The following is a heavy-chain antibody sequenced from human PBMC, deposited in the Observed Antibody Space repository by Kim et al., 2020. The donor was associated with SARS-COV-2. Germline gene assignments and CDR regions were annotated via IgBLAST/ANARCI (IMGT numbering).Heavy chain of an antibody. CDR3: EVIGMVRGVITPRPLYYYYGMDV. D-gene: IGHD3-10*01. J-gene: IGHJ6*02. V-gene: IGHV3-48*03. CDR2: ISSSGSTI. Sequence: GGSLRLSCAASGFTFSSYEMNWVRQAPGKGLEWVSYISSSGSTIYYADSVKGRFTISRDNAKNSLYLQMNSLRAEDTAVYYCEVIGMVRGVITPRPLYYYYGMDVWGQGTTVTVSS. CDR1: GFTFSSYE.